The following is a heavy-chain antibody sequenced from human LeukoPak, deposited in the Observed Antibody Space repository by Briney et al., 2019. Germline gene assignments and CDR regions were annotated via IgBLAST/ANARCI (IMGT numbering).Heavy chain of an antibody. J-gene: IGHJ4*02. D-gene: IGHD3-22*01. CDR3: AREYYYDSSGYYGNYYFDY. CDR2: ISGSGGST. V-gene: IGHV3-23*01. CDR1: GFTFSSYG. Sequence: WGTLRLSCAASGFTFSSYGMSWVRQAPGKGLEWVSAISGSGGSTYYADSVKGRFTISRDNSKNTLYLQMNSLRAEDTAVYYCAREYYYDSSGYYGNYYFDYWGQGTLVTVSS.